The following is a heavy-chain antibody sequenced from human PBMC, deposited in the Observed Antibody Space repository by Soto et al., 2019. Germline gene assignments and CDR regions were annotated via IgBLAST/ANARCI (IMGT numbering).Heavy chain of an antibody. CDR1: GFTFSSYA. V-gene: IGHV3-30-3*01. CDR3: ARGLVDSYGSYYYYGMDV. Sequence: AGGSLRLSCAASGFTFSSYAMHWVRQAPGKGLEWVAVISYDGSNKYYADSVKGRFTISRDNSKNTLYLQMNSLRAEDTAVYYCARGLVDSYGSYYYYGMDVWGQGTTVTVS. J-gene: IGHJ6*02. D-gene: IGHD5-18*01. CDR2: ISYDGSNK.